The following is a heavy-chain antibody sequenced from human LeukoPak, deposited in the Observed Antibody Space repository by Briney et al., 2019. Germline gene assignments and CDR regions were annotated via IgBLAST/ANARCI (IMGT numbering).Heavy chain of an antibody. Sequence: ASVRVSCKASGYIFASYYMQRVRQAPGQGLEWMGIINPDGGSTSYARKFQGRVTMTRETSTSTVYMELSSLRSEDTAVYYCVRPPSGKDKRHDVLDVWGQGTVVTVSS. CDR1: GYIFASYY. D-gene: IGHD1-26*01. J-gene: IGHJ3*01. CDR3: VRPPSGKDKRHDVLDV. CDR2: INPDGGST. V-gene: IGHV1-46*01.